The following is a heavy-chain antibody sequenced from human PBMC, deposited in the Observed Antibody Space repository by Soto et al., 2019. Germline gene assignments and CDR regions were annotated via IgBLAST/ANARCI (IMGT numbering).Heavy chain of an antibody. D-gene: IGHD3-10*01. V-gene: IGHV1-18*01. CDR1: GYTFKSYA. J-gene: IGHJ4*02. Sequence: GASLNGSCKWYGYTFKSYAITWVRQAPGQGLEWMGWISAYNGKTIYAQKFQGRVTMTSLSAEDTAMYYYARDGDVNTGFGKDYWGQGNLVNASA. CDR2: ISAYNGKT. CDR3: Y.